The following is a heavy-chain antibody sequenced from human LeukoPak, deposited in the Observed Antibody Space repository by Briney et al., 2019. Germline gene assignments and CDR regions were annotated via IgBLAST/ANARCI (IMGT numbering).Heavy chain of an antibody. CDR2: INPNSGGT. CDR1: GYTFTGYC. J-gene: IGHJ4*02. Sequence: ASVKVSCKASGYTFTGYCMHWVRQAPGQGLEWMGWINPNSGGTNYAQKFQGRVTMTRDTSISTAYMELSRLRSDDTAVYYCARVDGITDTPIDYWGQGTLVTVSS. V-gene: IGHV1-2*02. D-gene: IGHD1-14*01. CDR3: ARVDGITDTPIDY.